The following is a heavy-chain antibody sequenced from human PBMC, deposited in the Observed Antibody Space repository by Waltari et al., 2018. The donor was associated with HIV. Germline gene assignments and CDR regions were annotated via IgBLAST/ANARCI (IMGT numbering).Heavy chain of an antibody. V-gene: IGHV4-38-2*01. CDR3: ASGSRRGHSHGIDY. CDR2: TLHSGNT. Sequence: QVQLQESGPGLVKPSETLSLTCSVSGYPLESGYYWGWIRQPPGKALEWIGSTLHSGNTYYNPSLKSRLTISLDTSKNQVSLKLSSVTAADTAVYYCASGSRRGHSHGIDYWGQGTLVTVSS. D-gene: IGHD5-18*01. CDR1: GYPLESGYY. J-gene: IGHJ4*02.